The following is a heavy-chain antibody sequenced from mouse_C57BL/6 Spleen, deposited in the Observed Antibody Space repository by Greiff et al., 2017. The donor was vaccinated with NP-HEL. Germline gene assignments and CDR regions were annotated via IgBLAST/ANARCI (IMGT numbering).Heavy chain of an antibody. V-gene: IGHV1-61*01. CDR2: IYPSDSET. D-gene: IGHD1-1*01. J-gene: IGHJ4*01. CDR3: ARGFITTVVADYYAMDY. CDR1: GYTFTSYW. Sequence: QVQLQQPGAELVRPGSSVKLSCKASGYTFTSYWMDWVKQRPGQGLEWIGNIYPSDSETHYNQKFKDKATLTVDKSSSTAYMQLSSLTSEDSAVYYCARGFITTVVADYYAMDYWGQGTSVTVSS.